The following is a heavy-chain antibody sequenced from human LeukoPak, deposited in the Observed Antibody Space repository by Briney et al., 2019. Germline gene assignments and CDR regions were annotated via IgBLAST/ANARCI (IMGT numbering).Heavy chain of an antibody. Sequence: ASMKVSCKASGYTFTGYYMHWVRQAPGQGLEWMGWINPNSGGTHYAQKFQGRVSMTRDTSISTAYMELSMLRSDDTAVYYCARTYDSGWYGGSWGQGTLVTVSS. J-gene: IGHJ5*02. CDR2: INPNSGGT. D-gene: IGHD6-19*01. CDR1: GYTFTGYY. CDR3: ARTYDSGWYGGS. V-gene: IGHV1-2*02.